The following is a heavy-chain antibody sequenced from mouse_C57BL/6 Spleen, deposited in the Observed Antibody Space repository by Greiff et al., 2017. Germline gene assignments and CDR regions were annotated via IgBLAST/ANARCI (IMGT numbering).Heavy chain of an antibody. V-gene: IGHV1-22*01. Sequence: EVQLQQSGPELVKPGASVKMSCKASGYTFTDYNMHWVKQSHGKSLEWIGYINPNNGGTSSNQKFKGKATLAVTKSSSTAYMELRSLTSEDSAVYYCASYDGYFWYFDVWGTGTTVTVSS. CDR3: ASYDGYFWYFDV. CDR1: GYTFTDYN. J-gene: IGHJ1*03. CDR2: INPNNGGT. D-gene: IGHD2-3*01.